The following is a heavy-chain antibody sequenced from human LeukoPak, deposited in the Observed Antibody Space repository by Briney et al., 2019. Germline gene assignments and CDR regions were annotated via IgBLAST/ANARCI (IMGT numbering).Heavy chain of an antibody. J-gene: IGHJ5*02. Sequence: PSETLSLTCTVSGGSISSYYWSWIRQPAGKGLEWIGRIYTSGSTNYSPSLKSRVTMSVDTSKNQFSLKLSSVTAADTAVYYCARDPLYGEREWFDPWGQGTLVTVSS. CDR2: IYTSGST. CDR1: GGSISSYY. V-gene: IGHV4-4*07. D-gene: IGHD4-17*01. CDR3: ARDPLYGEREWFDP.